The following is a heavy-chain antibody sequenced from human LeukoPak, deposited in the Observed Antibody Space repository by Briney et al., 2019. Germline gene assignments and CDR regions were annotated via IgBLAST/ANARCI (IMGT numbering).Heavy chain of an antibody. J-gene: IGHJ4*02. CDR2: VYFSGSA. D-gene: IGHD3-9*01. Sequence: KASETLSLTCSVSCGSITGYYWSWIRQPPGKGLEWIGYVYFSGSANYLSSLKSRVTMSIDMSKNQFSLRLTAVTAADTAFYYCARAISANFFDYWGQGTLVTVSS. CDR3: ARAISANFFDY. V-gene: IGHV4-59*01. CDR1: CGSITGYY.